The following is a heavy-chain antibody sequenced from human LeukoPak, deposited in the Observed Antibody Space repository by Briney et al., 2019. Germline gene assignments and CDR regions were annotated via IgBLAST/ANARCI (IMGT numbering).Heavy chain of an antibody. V-gene: IGHV3-48*02. J-gene: IGHJ4*02. Sequence: GGSLRLSCAASGFTFSSYTMNWVRQAPGKGLEWVSYISSRSSTIYYAHSVKGRFTISRDNAKNSLYLQMNSLRDEDTAVYYCAREDYYDSSGYSYWGQGTLVTVSS. CDR1: GFTFSSYT. CDR3: AREDYYDSSGYSY. D-gene: IGHD3-22*01. CDR2: ISSRSSTI.